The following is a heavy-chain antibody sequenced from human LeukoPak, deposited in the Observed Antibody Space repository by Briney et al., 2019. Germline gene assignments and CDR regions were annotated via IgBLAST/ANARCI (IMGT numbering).Heavy chain of an antibody. D-gene: IGHD3-22*01. V-gene: IGHV3-7*05. CDR2: IKQDGSEK. CDR1: GFTFSNYW. Sequence: PGGSLRLSCAASGFTFSNYWMIWVRQAPGKGLEWVGNIKQDGSEKRYADSVRGRFSISRDNAQTSLYLQMNSLRAEDTAVYYCARGKPMINYYFDYWGQGTLVTVSS. CDR3: ARGKPMINYYFDY. J-gene: IGHJ4*02.